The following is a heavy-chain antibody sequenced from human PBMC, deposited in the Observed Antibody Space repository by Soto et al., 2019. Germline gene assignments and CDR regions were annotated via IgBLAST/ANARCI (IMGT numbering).Heavy chain of an antibody. CDR3: ARGGCSSTSCYTRWFDP. V-gene: IGHV1-8*01. CDR2: MNPNSGNT. CDR1: GYTFTSYD. D-gene: IGHD2-2*02. Sequence: QVQLVQSGAEVKKPGASVKVSCKASGYTFTSYDINWVRQATGQGLEWMGWMNPNSGNTGYAQKFQGRVTMTRNTSISTAYMELISLRSEDTAVYYCARGGCSSTSCYTRWFDPWGQGTLVTVSS. J-gene: IGHJ5*02.